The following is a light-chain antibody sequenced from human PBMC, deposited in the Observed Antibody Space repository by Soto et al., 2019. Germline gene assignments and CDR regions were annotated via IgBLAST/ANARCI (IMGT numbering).Light chain of an antibody. J-gene: IGKJ2*01. CDR3: QQIYITPYT. Sequence: DIRMTQSPSSLSVSVGDRVTITCRASQSINRYLNWYQQKPGKAPKLLIYTSSNLQSGVPSRFSGSGFGTDFTLTISSLQPEDFATYYCQQIYITPYTFGQGTKLETK. CDR1: QSINRY. CDR2: TSS. V-gene: IGKV1-39*01.